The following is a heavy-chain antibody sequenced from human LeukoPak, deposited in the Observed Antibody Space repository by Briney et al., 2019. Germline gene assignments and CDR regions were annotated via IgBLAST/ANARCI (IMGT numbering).Heavy chain of an antibody. CDR1: GGSISSGSYY. CDR2: IYTSGST. V-gene: IGHV4-61*02. CDR3: ARMAVGATGCFDY. Sequence: PSETLSLTCTVSGGSISSGSYYWSRIRQPAGKGLEWIGRIYTSGSTNYNPSLKSRVTISVDTSKNQFSLKLSSVTAADTAVYYCARMAVGATGCFDYWGQGTLVTVSS. D-gene: IGHD1-26*01. J-gene: IGHJ4*02.